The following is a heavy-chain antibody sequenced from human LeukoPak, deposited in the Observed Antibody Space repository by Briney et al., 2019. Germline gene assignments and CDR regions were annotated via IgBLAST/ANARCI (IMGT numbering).Heavy chain of an antibody. J-gene: IGHJ4*02. D-gene: IGHD3-16*01. CDR3: ARGHTFGGVIVN. V-gene: IGHV3-74*01. CDR2: INSDGSST. CDR1: GFTFSGAW. Sequence: GGSLRLSCAASGFTFSGAWMHWVRQAPGKGLVWVSRINSDGSSTSYADSVKGRFTISRDNAKNTLYLQMNSLRAEDTAVYYCARGHTFGGVIVNWGQGTLVTVSS.